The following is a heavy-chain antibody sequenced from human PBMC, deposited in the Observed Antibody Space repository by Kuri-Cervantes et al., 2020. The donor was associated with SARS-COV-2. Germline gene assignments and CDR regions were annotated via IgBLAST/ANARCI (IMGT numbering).Heavy chain of an antibody. CDR3: ARQGSTIFGVVIMSGWGRARFDP. CDR2: ISYDGSNK. CDR1: GLTFSSYA. J-gene: IGHJ5*02. D-gene: IGHD3-3*01. Sequence: GGSLSLSCAASGLTFSSYAMHWVRQAPGKGLEWVAVISYDGSNKYYADSVKGRFTISRDNSKNTLYLQMNSLRAEDTAVYYCARQGSTIFGVVIMSGWGRARFDPWGQGTLVTSPQ. V-gene: IGHV3-30-3*01.